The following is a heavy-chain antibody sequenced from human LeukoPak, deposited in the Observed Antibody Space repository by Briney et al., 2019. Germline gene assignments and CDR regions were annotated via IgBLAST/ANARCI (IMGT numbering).Heavy chain of an antibody. V-gene: IGHV3-30*02. J-gene: IGHJ4*02. Sequence: GGSLRLSCAASGFTFSSYGMHWVRQAPGKGLEWVAFIRYDGSNKYYADSVKGRFTISRDNSKNTLCLQMNSLRAEDTAIYYCAKGLERESRLECWGQGTLVTVSS. CDR2: IRYDGSNK. CDR3: AKGLERESRLEC. D-gene: IGHD1-1*01. CDR1: GFTFSSYG.